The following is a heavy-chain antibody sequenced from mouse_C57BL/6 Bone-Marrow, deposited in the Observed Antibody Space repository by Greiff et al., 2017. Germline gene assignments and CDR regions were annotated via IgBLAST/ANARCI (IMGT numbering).Heavy chain of an antibody. V-gene: IGHV1-78*01. CDR2: IYPRDGST. CDR3: AREGLPLYAMDY. D-gene: IGHD2-2*01. Sequence: VQLQQSDAELVNPGASVQISCKVSGYTFTDHTIHWMKQRPEQGLEWLGYIYPRDGSTKYNEKFKGKATLTADKSSSTAYMQLNSLTSEDSAVYFCAREGLPLYAMDYWGQGTSVTVAS. J-gene: IGHJ4*01. CDR1: GYTFTDHT.